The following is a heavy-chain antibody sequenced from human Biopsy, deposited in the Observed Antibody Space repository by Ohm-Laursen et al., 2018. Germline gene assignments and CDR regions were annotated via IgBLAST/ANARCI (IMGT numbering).Heavy chain of an antibody. Sequence: RESLRISCKGSGYSFTKYWIGWVRQMPGKGLEWMAIIYPDDSETRYSPSFQGQVTISADKSISTAYLQWSSLKASDTAMYYCAREFRFLAGVDVWGQGTTVTVSS. CDR3: AREFRFLAGVDV. CDR2: IYPDDSET. CDR1: GYSFTKYW. V-gene: IGHV5-51*01. J-gene: IGHJ6*02. D-gene: IGHD3-3*01.